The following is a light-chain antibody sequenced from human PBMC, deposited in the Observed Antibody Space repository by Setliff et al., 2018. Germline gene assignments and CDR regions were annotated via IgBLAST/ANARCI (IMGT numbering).Light chain of an antibody. V-gene: IGLV2-23*02. CDR2: DFK. CDR1: SRDVGYYNL. CDR3: CSYAGSGTDV. Sequence: QSALTQPASVSGSPGQSITISCTGTSRDVGYYNLVSWYQQHPGKAPKVILYDFKTRPSGVSDRFSGSKSGNTASLTISGLQAEDEADYYCCSYAGSGTDVFGSGTKVTV. J-gene: IGLJ1*01.